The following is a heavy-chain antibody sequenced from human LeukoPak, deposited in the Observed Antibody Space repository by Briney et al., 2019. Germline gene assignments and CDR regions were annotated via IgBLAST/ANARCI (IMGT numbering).Heavy chain of an antibody. D-gene: IGHD2-2*02. J-gene: IGHJ4*02. CDR3: ARDTAPAAIVDY. CDR1: GYSISSGYY. Sequence: SETLSLTCTVSGYSISSGYYWGWIRQPPGKGLEWIGSIYHSGSTYYNPSLKSRVTISVDTSKNQFSLKLSSVTAADTAVYYCARDTAPAAIVDYWGQGTLVTVSS. V-gene: IGHV4-38-2*02. CDR2: IYHSGST.